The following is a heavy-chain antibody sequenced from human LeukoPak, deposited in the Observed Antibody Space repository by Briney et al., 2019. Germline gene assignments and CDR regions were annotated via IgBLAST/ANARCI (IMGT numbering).Heavy chain of an antibody. CDR1: GYTFTSYY. D-gene: IGHD3-9*01. CDR3: AREFYDILTGYYHRFDY. CDR2: INPSGGST. V-gene: IGHV1-46*01. J-gene: IGHJ4*02. Sequence: ASVKVSCKASGYTFTSYYMHWVRQAPGQGLEWMGIINPSGGSTSYAQNFQGRVTITADESMSTAYMELSSLRSEDTAVYYCAREFYDILTGYYHRFDYWGQGTLVTVSS.